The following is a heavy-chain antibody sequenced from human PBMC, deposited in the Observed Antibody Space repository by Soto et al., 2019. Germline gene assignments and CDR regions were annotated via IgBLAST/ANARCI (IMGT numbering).Heavy chain of an antibody. CDR3: AKGAAVRIDF. J-gene: IGHJ4*02. Sequence: PGGSLRLSCAASGFTFSSYGMHWVRQAPGKGLEWVGIISYDGSNKYYADSVKGRFTVSRDNSKNTLYLQVNSLRAEDTAVYYCAKGAAVRIDFWGQGTLVTVSS. CDR1: GFTFSSYG. D-gene: IGHD6-13*01. CDR2: ISYDGSNK. V-gene: IGHV3-30*18.